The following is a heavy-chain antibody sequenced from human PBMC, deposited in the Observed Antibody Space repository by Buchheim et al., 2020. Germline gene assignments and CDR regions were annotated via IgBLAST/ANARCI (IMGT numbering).Heavy chain of an antibody. CDR3: ARSWGYHDY. V-gene: IGHV4-61*01. CDR2: VYYITHYKGTP. CDR1: GGSVSSDTSY. J-gene: IGHJ4*02. Sequence: QVQLQESDPGLVKPSETLSLTCTVSGGSVSSDTSYWSWIRQPPGKGLEWIGHVYYITHYKGTPNYNPSLKSRVTISVDTPKNQFSLKLTSVTAADTAVYYCARSWGYHDYWGQGTL. D-gene: IGHD3-16*01.